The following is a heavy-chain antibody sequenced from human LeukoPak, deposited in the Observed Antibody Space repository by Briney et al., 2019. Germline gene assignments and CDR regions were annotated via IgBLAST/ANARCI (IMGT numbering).Heavy chain of an antibody. J-gene: IGHJ1*01. CDR2: ISGSSSYI. CDR3: AKKVVVGATSPYSDFQD. CDR1: GFTFSSYS. D-gene: IGHD1-26*01. V-gene: IGHV3-21*04. Sequence: PGESLRLSCAASGFTFSSYSMNWVRQAPGKGLEWVSSISGSSSYINYADSVKGRFTISRDNAQNSLFLQLNSLRAEDTALYYCAKKVVVGATSPYSDFQDWGQGTLVTVSS.